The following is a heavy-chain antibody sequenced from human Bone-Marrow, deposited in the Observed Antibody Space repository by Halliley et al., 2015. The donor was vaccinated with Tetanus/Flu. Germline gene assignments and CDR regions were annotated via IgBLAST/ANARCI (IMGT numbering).Heavy chain of an antibody. Sequence: EWIGEIFYEGTTNQNPPLKSRVTISVTKSKTHFPLRLGFVTASDTAVYYCARLYSSGYYYYFDYWGQGTPVTVSS. CDR3: ARLYSSGYYYYFDY. CDR2: IFYEGTT. J-gene: IGHJ4*02. D-gene: IGHD3-22*01. V-gene: IGHV4-4*02.